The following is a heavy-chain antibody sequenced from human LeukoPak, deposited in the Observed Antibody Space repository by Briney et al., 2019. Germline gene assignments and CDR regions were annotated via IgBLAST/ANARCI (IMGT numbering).Heavy chain of an antibody. Sequence: GGSLRLSCAASGFTFSNAWMSWVRQAPGKGLEWVGRIKSKTDGGTTDYAAPVKGRFTISRDDSKNTLYLQMNSLRVEDTAVYYCVRASGPFDIWGQGTMVTVSS. CDR1: GFTFSNAW. CDR2: IKSKTDGGTT. CDR3: VRASGPFDI. D-gene: IGHD1-26*01. J-gene: IGHJ3*02. V-gene: IGHV3-15*01.